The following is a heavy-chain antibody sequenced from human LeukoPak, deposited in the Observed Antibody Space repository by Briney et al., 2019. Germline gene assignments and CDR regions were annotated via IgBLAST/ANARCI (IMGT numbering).Heavy chain of an antibody. CDR1: GGSISFSY. J-gene: IGHJ4*02. CDR3: ARAYDYGVFDY. D-gene: IGHD4-17*01. CDR2: IYYGGST. Sequence: SETLSLTCTVSGGSISFSYWSWIRQPPGKGLEWIGYIYYGGSTNYNPSLKSRLTLSVDTSKNQFSLKLSSVTAADTAVYYCARAYDYGVFDYWGQGTLVTVSS. V-gene: IGHV4-59*12.